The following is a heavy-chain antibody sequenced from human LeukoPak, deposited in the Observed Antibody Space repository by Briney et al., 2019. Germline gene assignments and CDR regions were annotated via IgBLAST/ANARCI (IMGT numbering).Heavy chain of an antibody. V-gene: IGHV1-46*01. CDR2: IYPRDGST. Sequence: ASVKVSCTASGYTFTSNYIHWVRQAPGQGLEWMGMIYPRDGSTSYAQKFQGRVTVTRDTSISTAYMELSRLRSDDTAVYYCARGTLTAPRSAFDIWGQGTMVTVSS. J-gene: IGHJ3*02. CDR3: ARGTLTAPRSAFDI. D-gene: IGHD1-14*01. CDR1: GYTFTSNY.